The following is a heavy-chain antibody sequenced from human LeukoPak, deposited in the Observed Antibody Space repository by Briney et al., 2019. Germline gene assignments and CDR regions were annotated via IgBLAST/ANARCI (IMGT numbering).Heavy chain of an antibody. J-gene: IGHJ4*02. CDR1: GFSLSTGGVG. V-gene: IGHV2-5*02. CDR3: SRCGVVGATTWTRGYYFDY. CDR2: IYWDDDQ. Sequence: SGPTLVKPTQTLTLTCTFSGFSLSTGGVGVGWIRQPPGKALEWLALIYWDDDQRYSPSLRGRLTITKDTSKNQVVLTMTNMDPVDTATYFCSRCGVVGATTWTRGYYFDYWGQGALVTVSS. D-gene: IGHD1-26*01.